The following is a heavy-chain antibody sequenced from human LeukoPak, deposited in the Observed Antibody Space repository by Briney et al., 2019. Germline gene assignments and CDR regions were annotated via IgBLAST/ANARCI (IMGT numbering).Heavy chain of an antibody. CDR2: IYPGDSDT. D-gene: IGHD2-15*01. J-gene: IGHJ4*02. CDR3: ARQPFYCSGGSCYDFDY. V-gene: IGHV5-51*01. CDR1: GYSFTSYW. Sequence: GESLKISCKGSGYSFTSYWIGWVRQMPGKGLEWMGIIYPGDSDTRYSPSFQGQFTISADKSISTAYLQWSSLKASDTAMYYCARQPFYCSGGSCYDFDYWGQGTLVTVSS.